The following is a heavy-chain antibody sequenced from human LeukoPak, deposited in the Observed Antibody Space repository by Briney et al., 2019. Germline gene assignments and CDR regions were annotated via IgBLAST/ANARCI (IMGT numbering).Heavy chain of an antibody. Sequence: GGALRLSCACSGFIFSSEWMHWGRHAPGKGLDCLSPINGHRTNPNYADSVKRRFILSRDNARNTLFLQMTSLRDEDTAVFYCAREGPLDYWGQGTLVTVSS. CDR3: AREGPLDY. V-gene: IGHV3-74*01. J-gene: IGHJ4*02. CDR1: GFIFSSEW. CDR2: INGHRTNP.